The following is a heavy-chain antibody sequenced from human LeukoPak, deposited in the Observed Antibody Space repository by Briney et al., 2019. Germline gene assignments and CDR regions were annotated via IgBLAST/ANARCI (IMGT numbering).Heavy chain of an antibody. V-gene: IGHV1-2*02. CDR3: ARDPTVVVAATLDY. CDR1: GYTFTGYN. Sequence: ASVKVSCKASGYTFTGYNMHWVRQAPGQGLEWMGWINPNSGGTNYAQKFQGRVTMTRDTSISTAYMELSRLRSDDTAVYYCARDPTVVVAATLDYWGQGTLVTVSS. D-gene: IGHD2-15*01. J-gene: IGHJ4*02. CDR2: INPNSGGT.